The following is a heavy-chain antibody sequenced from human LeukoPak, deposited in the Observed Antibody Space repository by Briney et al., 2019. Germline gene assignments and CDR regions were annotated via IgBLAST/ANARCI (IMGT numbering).Heavy chain of an antibody. D-gene: IGHD3-22*01. J-gene: IGHJ4*02. Sequence: ASVKVSCKASGYTFTGYYMHWVRQAPGQGLECMGWSNPNNGDTHYAQKFQGRVTMTRDTSTSTVYMELSSLRSEDTAVYYCAREDGYDSSGYYLVFDYWGQGTLVTVSS. CDR2: SNPNNGDT. V-gene: IGHV1-2*02. CDR1: GYTFTGYY. CDR3: AREDGYDSSGYYLVFDY.